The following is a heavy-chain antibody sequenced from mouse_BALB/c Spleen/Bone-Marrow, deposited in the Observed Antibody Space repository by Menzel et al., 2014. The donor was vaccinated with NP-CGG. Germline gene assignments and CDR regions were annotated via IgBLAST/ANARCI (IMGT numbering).Heavy chain of an antibody. CDR2: IYPGNGDT. V-gene: IGHV1-12*01. CDR1: GYTFTSYN. Sequence: QVQLKESGAELVKPGASVEMSCKASGYTFTSYNMHWVKQTPGQGLEWIGAIYPGNGDTSYNQKFKGKATLTADKSSSTAYMQLSSLTSEDSAVYYCARGGTPYYFDYWGQGTTLTVSS. CDR3: ARGGTPYYFDY. D-gene: IGHD2-14*01. J-gene: IGHJ2*01.